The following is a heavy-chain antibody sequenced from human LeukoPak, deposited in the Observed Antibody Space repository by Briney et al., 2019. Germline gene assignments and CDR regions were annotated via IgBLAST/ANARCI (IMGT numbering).Heavy chain of an antibody. CDR1: GFTFSSYD. D-gene: IGHD1-26*01. Sequence: GGSLRLSCAASGFTFSSYDMHWVRQATGKGLEWVSAIGTAGDTYYPGSVKGRFTISRENAKNSLYLQMNSLRAGDTAVYYCANRSYCGSYFDYWGQGPLVTVSS. CDR2: IGTAGDT. J-gene: IGHJ4*02. CDR3: ANRSYCGSYFDY. V-gene: IGHV3-13*01.